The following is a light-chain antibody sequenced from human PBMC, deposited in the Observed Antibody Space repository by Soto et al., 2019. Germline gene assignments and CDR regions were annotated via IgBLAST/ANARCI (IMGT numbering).Light chain of an antibody. CDR3: QQRSSSLT. CDR2: DAS. Sequence: EIVLTQSPATLSLSPGERANFSCRASQSVSTYLAWYQQKPGQAPRLLIYDASNRASGIPARFSGSGSGTDFTLTFSSLEPEDFAVYYCQQRSSSLTFGGGTKVDIK. V-gene: IGKV3-11*01. CDR1: QSVSTY. J-gene: IGKJ4*01.